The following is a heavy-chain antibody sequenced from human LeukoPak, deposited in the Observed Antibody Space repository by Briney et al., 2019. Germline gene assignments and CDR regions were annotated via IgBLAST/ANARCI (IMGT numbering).Heavy chain of an antibody. CDR2: IKQDGSEK. Sequence: PGGFLRLSCVASGFTFSRYWMSWVRQAPGKGPEWVANIKQDGSEKYYVDSVKGRFTISRDNAKNSLYLQMNSLRAEDTAVYYCARADIVVVPAAIGGKYFQHWGQGTLVTVSS. CDR1: GFTFSRYW. CDR3: ARADIVVVPAAIGGKYFQH. J-gene: IGHJ1*01. D-gene: IGHD2-2*02. V-gene: IGHV3-7*01.